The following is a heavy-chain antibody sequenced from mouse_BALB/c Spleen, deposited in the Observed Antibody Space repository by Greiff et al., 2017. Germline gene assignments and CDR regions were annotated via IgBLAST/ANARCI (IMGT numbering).Heavy chain of an antibody. CDR3: ARPDYYGSSYYFDY. D-gene: IGHD1-1*01. V-gene: IGHV1S135*01. CDR2: IDPFNGGT. CDR1: GYSFTSYY. Sequence: EVQLQESGPELMKPGASVKISCKASGYSFTSYYMHWVKQSHGKSLEWIGYIDPFNGGTSYNQKFKGKATLTVDKSSNTAYMHLSSLTSEDSAVYYCARPDYYGSSYYFDYWGQGTTLTVSS. J-gene: IGHJ2*01.